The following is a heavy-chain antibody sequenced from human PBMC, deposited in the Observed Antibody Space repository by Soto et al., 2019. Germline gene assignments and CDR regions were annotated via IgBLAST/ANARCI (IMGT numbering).Heavy chain of an antibody. CDR2: ISAYNGNT. Sequence: QVKLVQSGTELKKPGASVKVSCKTSGYTFTNYDINWVRQAPGQGLEWMGWISAYNGNTKYAQRFQGRVTMTSDTSTSTVYMDMTSLTSDETAIYYCARSSGGEFDYWGQGTLVTVSS. D-gene: IGHD3-10*01. CDR1: GYTFTNYD. J-gene: IGHJ4*02. V-gene: IGHV1-18*01. CDR3: ARSSGGEFDY.